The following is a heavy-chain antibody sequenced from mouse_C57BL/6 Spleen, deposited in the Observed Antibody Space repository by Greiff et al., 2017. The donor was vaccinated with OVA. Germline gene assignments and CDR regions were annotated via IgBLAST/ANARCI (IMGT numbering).Heavy chain of an antibody. J-gene: IGHJ3*01. CDR3: ARGDGYPFAY. Sequence: QVQLQQSGAELVRPGTSVKVSCKASGYAFTNYLIEWVKQRPGQGLEWIGVINPGSGGTNYNEKFKGKATLTADKSSSTAYMQLSSLTSEDSAVYFCARGDGYPFAYWGQGTLVTVSA. V-gene: IGHV1-54*01. D-gene: IGHD2-3*01. CDR1: GYAFTNYL. CDR2: INPGSGGT.